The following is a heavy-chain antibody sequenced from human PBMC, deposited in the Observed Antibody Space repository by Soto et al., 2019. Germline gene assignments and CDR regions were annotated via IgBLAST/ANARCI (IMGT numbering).Heavy chain of an antibody. D-gene: IGHD3-22*01. V-gene: IGHV1-46*01. CDR3: ARRQWSAVVVIPFDY. CDR1: GYTFTSYY. CDR2: INPSGGST. Sequence: ASVKVSCKASGYTFTSYYMHWVRQAPGQGLEWMGIINPSGGSTSYAQKFQGRVTMTRDTSTSTVYMELSSLGSEDTAVYYCARRQWSAVVVIPFDYWGQGNLVNVS. J-gene: IGHJ4*02.